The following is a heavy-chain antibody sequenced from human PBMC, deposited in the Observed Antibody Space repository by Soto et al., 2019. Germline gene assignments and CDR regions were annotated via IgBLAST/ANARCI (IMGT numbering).Heavy chain of an antibody. Sequence: PXGCLRVTCSVACFTVSYSYMNWVRQAPGKGLDWVSVIYRGGDTFYADSVKGRFTISRDNSKNTLYLQMNSLRDEDTAVYYCARGMYGSGSYYIGDAFDMWAQGTMVTVSS. V-gene: IGHV3-53*01. J-gene: IGHJ3*02. CDR2: IYRGGDT. CDR1: CFTVSYSY. D-gene: IGHD3-10*01. CDR3: ARGMYGSGSYYIGDAFDM.